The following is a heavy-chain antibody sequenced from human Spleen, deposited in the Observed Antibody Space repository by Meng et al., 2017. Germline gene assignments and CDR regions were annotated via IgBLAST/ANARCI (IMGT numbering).Heavy chain of an antibody. J-gene: IGHJ5*02. CDR1: GYNFPDYY. Sequence: ASVNVSCKPSGYNFPDYYIHWVRRAPGQGLEWMGRINPKSGDTHYAQKFQARVTMTGDTCISTAYVELSGLRSDDTAMYYCARERWELLVSNWFDPWGQGTLVTVSS. CDR3: ARERWELLVSNWFDP. V-gene: IGHV1-2*06. D-gene: IGHD1-26*01. CDR2: INPKSGDT.